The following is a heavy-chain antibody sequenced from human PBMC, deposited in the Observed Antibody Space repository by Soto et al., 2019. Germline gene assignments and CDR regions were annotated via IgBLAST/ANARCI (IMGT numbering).Heavy chain of an antibody. CDR1: GGSISSYY. V-gene: IGHV4-59*01. Sequence: SETLSLTCTVSGGSISSYYWSWIRQPPVNGLEFIGYIYHIVSTNYNPSLKSRVTISLDTSKNHFSLKLISFTAADTAVYYCARDAPYGMDDWGQGTTVTVSS. CDR2: IYHIVST. CDR3: ARDAPYGMDD. J-gene: IGHJ6*02.